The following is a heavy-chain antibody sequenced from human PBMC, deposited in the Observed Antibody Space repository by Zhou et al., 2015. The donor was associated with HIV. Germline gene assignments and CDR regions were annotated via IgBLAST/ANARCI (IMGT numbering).Heavy chain of an antibody. CDR2: IIPLFRAA. CDR3: AREPDLTGFSSSWYGGFDY. J-gene: IGHJ4*02. CDR1: GGTFKTNA. Sequence: LVQSGAEVKKPGSSVKVSCKASGGTFKTNAFSWVRQAPGQGLEWMGGIIPLFRAADYVEKFQDRVTIGADESTSTAYMELSSLRSEDTAVYYCAREPDLTGFSSSWYGGFDYWGQGTLVTVSS. D-gene: IGHD6-13*01. V-gene: IGHV1-69*01.